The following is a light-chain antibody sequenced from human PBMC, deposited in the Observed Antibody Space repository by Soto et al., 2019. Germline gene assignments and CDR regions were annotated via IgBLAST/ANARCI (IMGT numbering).Light chain of an antibody. V-gene: IGKV3-20*01. CDR2: GAS. CDR1: QGVSSTY. J-gene: IGKJ1*01. Sequence: EIVLTQSPGTRSLSPGERATLSCRASQGVSSTYLAWYQQKPGQAPRLLIYGASFRATGIPDRFSGSGSGTDFTLTISRLEPEDFAVYYCQQFGGSSRTFGQGTKVDIK. CDR3: QQFGGSSRT.